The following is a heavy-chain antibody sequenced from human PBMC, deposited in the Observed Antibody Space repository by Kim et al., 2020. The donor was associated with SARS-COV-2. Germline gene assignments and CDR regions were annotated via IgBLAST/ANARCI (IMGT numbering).Heavy chain of an antibody. Sequence: SETLSLTCAVYGGSFSGYYWSWIRQPPGKGLEWIGKINHSGSTNYNPSLKSRVTISVDTSKNEFSLKVTSVTAADTAVYYCARGPVRIGWDYYNGMDVWGQGTTVTVSS. D-gene: IGHD2-15*01. CDR1: GGSFSGYY. CDR3: ARGPVRIGWDYYNGMDV. J-gene: IGHJ6*02. V-gene: IGHV4-34*01. CDR2: INHSGST.